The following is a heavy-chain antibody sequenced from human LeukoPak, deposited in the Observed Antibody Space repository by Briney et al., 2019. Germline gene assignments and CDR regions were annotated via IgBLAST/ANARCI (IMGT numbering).Heavy chain of an antibody. CDR3: ARCYYYDSSPPDY. J-gene: IGHJ4*02. D-gene: IGHD3-22*01. CDR2: IYYSGST. CDR1: GGSISSSSYY. V-gene: IGHV4-39*01. Sequence: SETLSLTCTVSGGSISSSSYYWGWIRQPPGKGLEWIGSIYYSGSTYYNPSLKSRVTISVDTSKNQFSLKLSSVTAADTAVYYCARCYYYDSSPPDYWGQGTLVTVSS.